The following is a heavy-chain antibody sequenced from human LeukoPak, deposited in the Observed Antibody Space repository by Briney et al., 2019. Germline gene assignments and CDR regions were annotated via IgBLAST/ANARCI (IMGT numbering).Heavy chain of an antibody. CDR2: IKYDASST. V-gene: IGHV3-74*01. D-gene: IGHD3-22*01. CDR1: GFTFSSHW. CDR3: ARDAVVDYYDSSGMIDY. Sequence: GGSLRLSCADSGFTFSSHWMHWVRQAPGKGLVWVSRIKYDASSTSYADSVKGRFTISRDNAKNTLYLQMNSLRAEDTAVYYCARDAVVDYYDSSGMIDYWGQGTLVTVSS. J-gene: IGHJ4*02.